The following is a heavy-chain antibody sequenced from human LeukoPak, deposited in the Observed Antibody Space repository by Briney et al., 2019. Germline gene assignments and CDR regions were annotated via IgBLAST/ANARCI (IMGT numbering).Heavy chain of an antibody. D-gene: IGHD3-9*01. J-gene: IGHJ6*03. Sequence: SETLSLTCAVYGGSFSGYYWSWIRQPPGKRLEWIGEINHSGSTNYNPSLKSRVTISVDTSKNQFSLKLSSVTAADTAVYYCARSGLYYDILTGYSHYYYYYYMDVWGKGTTVTISS. CDR1: GGSFSGYY. V-gene: IGHV4-34*01. CDR2: INHSGST. CDR3: ARSGLYYDILTGYSHYYYYYYMDV.